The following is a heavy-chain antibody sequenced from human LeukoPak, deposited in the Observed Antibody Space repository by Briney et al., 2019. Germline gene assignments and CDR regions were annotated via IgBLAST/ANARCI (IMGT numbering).Heavy chain of an antibody. V-gene: IGHV3-7*01. CDR3: ARGAFLMDV. CDR2: IKQDGSEE. D-gene: IGHD2/OR15-2a*01. J-gene: IGHJ6*03. Sequence: GGSLRLSCPASGFTFSSYWVTWVRQAPGKGLEWVANIKQDGSEEYNVDSVKGRFTISRDNAKRSLYLQMNSLRAEDTAVYYCARGAFLMDVWGKGTTVTVSS. CDR1: GFTFSSYW.